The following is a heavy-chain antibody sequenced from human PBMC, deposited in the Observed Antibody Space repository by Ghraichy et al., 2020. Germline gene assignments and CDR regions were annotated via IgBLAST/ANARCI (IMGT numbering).Heavy chain of an antibody. CDR1: GGSIYSGGYY. J-gene: IGHJ6*02. Sequence: SETLSLTCTVSGGSIYSGGYYWSWIRQHPGKGLEWIGYIYYSGSTYYNPSLKSRVTISVDTSKNQFSLKLSSVTAADTAVYYCARAPPPERSYYGMDVWGQGPTVTVSS. CDR2: IYYSGST. V-gene: IGHV4-31*03. CDR3: ARAPPPERSYYGMDV.